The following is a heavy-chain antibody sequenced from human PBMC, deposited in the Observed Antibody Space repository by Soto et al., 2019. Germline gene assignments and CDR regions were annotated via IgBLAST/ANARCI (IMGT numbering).Heavy chain of an antibody. V-gene: IGHV4-34*01. J-gene: IGHJ4*02. CDR3: ARDYDSSGYLGLDY. CDR1: GGSFSGYY. D-gene: IGHD3-22*01. Sequence: QVQLQQWGAGLLKPSETLSLTCAVDGGSFSGYYWSWIRQPPGKGLEWIGEINHSGSTNYNPSLKSRVTISVDTSKNQFSLKLSSVTAADTAVYYCARDYDSSGYLGLDYWGQGTLVTVSS. CDR2: INHSGST.